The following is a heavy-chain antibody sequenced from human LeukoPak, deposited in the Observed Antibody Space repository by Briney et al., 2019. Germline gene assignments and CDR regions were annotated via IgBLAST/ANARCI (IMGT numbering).Heavy chain of an antibody. CDR1: GFTFSNYG. CDR2: ISRSGTET. CDR3: AREVVIFPDYYYYGMDV. J-gene: IGHJ6*02. V-gene: IGHV3-23*01. D-gene: IGHD3-9*01. Sequence: GGSLRLSCAGAGFTFSNYGMSWVRQAPGKGLEWVSVISRSGTETYHADSVRGRFTISRDNAKNTLYLQMNSLRADDTAVYYCAREVVIFPDYYYYGMDVWGQGTTVTVSS.